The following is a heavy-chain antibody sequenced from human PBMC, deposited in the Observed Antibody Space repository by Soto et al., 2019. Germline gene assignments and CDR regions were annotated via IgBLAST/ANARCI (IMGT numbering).Heavy chain of an antibody. CDR2: ISSSGRDT. V-gene: IGHV3-23*01. J-gene: IGHJ6*02. CDR1: GITSSRYA. CDR3: AKGLGPTADFGIDV. Sequence: EVQLLESGGGLVQPGGSLRLSCAASGITSSRYAMSWVRQAPGKGLEWVSGISSSGRDTYYADSVKGRFTISRDNSKNTVYLQMNSLRAEDTAVYYCAKGLGPTADFGIDVWGQGTTVTVSS. D-gene: IGHD2-2*01.